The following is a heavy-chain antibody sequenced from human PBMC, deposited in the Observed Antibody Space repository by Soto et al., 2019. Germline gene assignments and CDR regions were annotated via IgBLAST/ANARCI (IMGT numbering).Heavy chain of an antibody. CDR1: GFTFSSYA. CDR2: ISGSGGST. D-gene: IGHD2-15*01. Sequence: GGSLRLSCAASGFTFSSYAMSWVRQAPGKGLEWVSAISGSGGSTYYADSVKGRFTISRDNSKNTLYLQMNSLRAEDTAVYYCAKDLGYCSGGSCYSPDYYYYGMDVWGQGTTVTVSS. J-gene: IGHJ6*02. V-gene: IGHV3-23*01. CDR3: AKDLGYCSGGSCYSPDYYYYGMDV.